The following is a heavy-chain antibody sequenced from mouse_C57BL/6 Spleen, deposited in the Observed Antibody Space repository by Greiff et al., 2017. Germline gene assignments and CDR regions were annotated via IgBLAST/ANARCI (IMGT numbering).Heavy chain of an antibody. D-gene: IGHD1-1*01. CDR1: GFNIKDDY. J-gene: IGHJ2*01. CDR3: TTGTVVSPYYFDY. CDR2: IDPENGDT. V-gene: IGHV14-4*01. Sequence: EVQLQQSGAELVRPGASVKLSCTASGFNIKDDYMHWVKQRPEQGLEWIGWIDPENGDTEYASKFQGKATITADTSSNTAYLQLSSLTSEDTAVYYCTTGTVVSPYYFDYWGQGTTLTVSS.